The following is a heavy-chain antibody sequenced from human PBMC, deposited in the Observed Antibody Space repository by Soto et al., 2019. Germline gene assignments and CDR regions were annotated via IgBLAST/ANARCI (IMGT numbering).Heavy chain of an antibody. J-gene: IGHJ5*02. CDR3: ARQIAAAGTGWFDP. CDR1: GGSISSYY. V-gene: IGHV4-4*07. Sequence: SETLSLTCTVSGGSISSYYWSWIRQPAGKGLEWIGRIYTSGSTNYNPSLKSRVTMSVDTSKNQFSLKLSSVNAADTAVYYCARQIAAAGTGWFDPWGQGTMLTV. CDR2: IYTSGST. D-gene: IGHD6-13*01.